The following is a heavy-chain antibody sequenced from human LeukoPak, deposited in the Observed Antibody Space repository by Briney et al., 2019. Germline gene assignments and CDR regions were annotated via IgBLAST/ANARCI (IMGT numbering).Heavy chain of an antibody. CDR1: GGSISSHY. CDR3: ARAVWSGYYTDYYYYMDV. Sequence: PSETLSLTCTVSGGSISSHYWSWIRQPPGKGLEWIGYIYYSGSTNYNPSLKSRVTISVDTSKNQFSLKLSSVTAADTAVYYCARAVWSGYYTDYYYYMDVWGKGTTATVSS. D-gene: IGHD3-3*01. CDR2: IYYSGST. V-gene: IGHV4-59*11. J-gene: IGHJ6*03.